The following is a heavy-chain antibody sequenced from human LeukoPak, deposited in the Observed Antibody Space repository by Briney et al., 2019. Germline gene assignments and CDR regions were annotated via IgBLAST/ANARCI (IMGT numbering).Heavy chain of an antibody. CDR2: INSDGSII. J-gene: IGHJ4*02. Sequence: SGGSLRLSCAASGFTFSSYWMHWVRQVPGKGLVWVSRINSDGSIINYADSVKGRFTISRDNAKNTLYLQMNSLRAEDTAVYYCSGDLGRYYNVWGQGTLVTVSS. CDR3: SGDLGRYYNV. V-gene: IGHV3-74*01. D-gene: IGHD3-10*01. CDR1: GFTFSSYW.